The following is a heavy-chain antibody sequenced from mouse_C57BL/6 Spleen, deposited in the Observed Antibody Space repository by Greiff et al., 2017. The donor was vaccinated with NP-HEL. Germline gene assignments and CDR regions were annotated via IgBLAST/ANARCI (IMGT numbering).Heavy chain of an antibody. J-gene: IGHJ4*01. Sequence: QVQLKQSGAELARPGASVKLSCKASGYTFTSYGISWVKQRTGQGLEWIGEIYPRSGNTYYNEKFKGKATLTADKSSSTAYMELCSLTSEDSAVYFCAILYGNYGDYAMDYWGQGTSVTVSS. V-gene: IGHV1-81*01. D-gene: IGHD2-1*01. CDR1: GYTFTSYG. CDR2: IYPRSGNT. CDR3: AILYGNYGDYAMDY.